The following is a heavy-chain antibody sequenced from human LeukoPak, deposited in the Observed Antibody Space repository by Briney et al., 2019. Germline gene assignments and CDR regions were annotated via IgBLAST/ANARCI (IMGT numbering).Heavy chain of an antibody. V-gene: IGHV3-48*02. D-gene: IGHD4-23*01. CDR3: ARAYGGNWFDY. CDR1: GFTFSTYS. CDR2: ISSSNSTI. Sequence: PGGSLRLSCTASGFTFSTYSMNWVRQAPGKGLEGVSYISSSNSTIYYADSVKGRFTISRDNAKNSVYLQMNSLRDEDTAVYYCARAYGGNWFDYWGQETLVTVSS. J-gene: IGHJ4*02.